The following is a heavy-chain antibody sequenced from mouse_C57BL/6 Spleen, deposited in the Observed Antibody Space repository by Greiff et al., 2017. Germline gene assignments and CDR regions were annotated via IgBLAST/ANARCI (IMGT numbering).Heavy chain of an antibody. CDR1: GYSITSDY. Sequence: VQLQQSGPGLAKPSPTLSLTCSVTGYSITSDYWNWIRKFPGHKLEYMGYISYSGSTYYNPSLKSQISITRDKSNSQDYLQLNSVTSEDTATYYCARSRDYNGVDYWGQGTTLTVSS. V-gene: IGHV3-8*01. CDR3: ARSRDYNGVDY. CDR2: ISYSGST. J-gene: IGHJ2*01. D-gene: IGHD2-12*01.